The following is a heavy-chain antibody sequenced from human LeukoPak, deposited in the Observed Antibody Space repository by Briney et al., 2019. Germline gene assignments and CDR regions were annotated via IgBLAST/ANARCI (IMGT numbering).Heavy chain of an antibody. CDR3: ARDMETAGYSSSWYDY. CDR1: GFTFSSYA. V-gene: IGHV3-21*01. D-gene: IGHD6-13*01. J-gene: IGHJ4*02. Sequence: GGSLRLSCAASGFTFSSYAMSWVRQAPGKGLEWVSSISSSSSYIYYADSVKGRFTISRDNAKNSLYLQMNSLRAEDTAVYYCARDMETAGYSSSWYDYWGQGTLVTVSS. CDR2: ISSSSSYI.